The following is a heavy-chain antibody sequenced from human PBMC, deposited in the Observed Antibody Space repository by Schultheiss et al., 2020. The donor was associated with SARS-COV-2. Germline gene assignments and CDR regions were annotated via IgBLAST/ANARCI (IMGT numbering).Heavy chain of an antibody. D-gene: IGHD3-3*01. J-gene: IGHJ3*02. V-gene: IGHV3-23*01. CDR2: ISGSGART. CDR1: GITFSKHA. Sequence: GGSLRLSCTVSGITFSKHAVTWVRQAPGKGLEWVSSISGSGARTYYADSVKGRFTISRDNAKNTLYLQMNSLRAEDTAVYYCAKGGYDFWSGKLGDAFDIWGQGTMVTVSS. CDR3: AKGGYDFWSGKLGDAFDI.